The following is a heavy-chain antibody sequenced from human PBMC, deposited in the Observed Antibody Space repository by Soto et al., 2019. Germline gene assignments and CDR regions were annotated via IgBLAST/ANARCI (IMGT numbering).Heavy chain of an antibody. D-gene: IGHD5-18*01. V-gene: IGHV4-39*01. Sequence: SETLSLTCTVSGASMTKNNHYWAWIRQPPGKGLEWIATTFYSGNTYYNPSLKSRVAVSIDTSNSQFSLKLSSVSAADSAVYYCARHRLYSPSSGTFGMDVWGKGTTVT. J-gene: IGHJ6*04. CDR2: TFYSGNT. CDR1: GASMTKNNHY. CDR3: ARHRLYSPSSGTFGMDV.